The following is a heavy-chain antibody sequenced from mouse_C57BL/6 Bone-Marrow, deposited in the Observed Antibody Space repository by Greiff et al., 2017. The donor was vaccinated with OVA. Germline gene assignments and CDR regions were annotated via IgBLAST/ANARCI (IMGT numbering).Heavy chain of an antibody. D-gene: IGHD2-13*01. J-gene: IGHJ3*01. Sequence: VQLQQSGAELVRPGASVKLSCKASGYTFTDYYINWVKQRPGQGLEWIARIYPGSGNTYYNEKFKGKATLTAEKSSSTAYMQLSSLTSEDSAVYFCARGGDGEWFAYWGQGTLVTVSA. CDR3: ARGGDGEWFAY. CDR1: GYTFTDYY. CDR2: IYPGSGNT. V-gene: IGHV1-76*01.